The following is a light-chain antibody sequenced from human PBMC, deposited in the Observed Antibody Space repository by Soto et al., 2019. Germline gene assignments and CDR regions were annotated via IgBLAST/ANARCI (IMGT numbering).Light chain of an antibody. V-gene: IGLV1-40*01. Sequence: QSVLTQPPSVSGAPGQRVTISCTGSSSNIGAGYDVHWYQQLPGTAPKLLIYGNSNRPSGVPDRFSGSKSGTSASLAITGLXAXDXADYYCQSYDSSLSGSVFGGGTKLTV. J-gene: IGLJ3*02. CDR2: GNS. CDR3: QSYDSSLSGSV. CDR1: SSNIGAGYD.